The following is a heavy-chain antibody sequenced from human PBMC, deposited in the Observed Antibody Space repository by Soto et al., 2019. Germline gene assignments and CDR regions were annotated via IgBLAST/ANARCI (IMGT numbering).Heavy chain of an antibody. CDR2: IYYSGST. V-gene: IGHV4-39*01. Sequence: QLQLQESGPGLVKPSETLSLTCTVSGGSISSSSYYWGWIRQPPGKGLEWIGSIYYSGSTYYNPSLKSRVTISVDTSKNQFSLKLSSVTAADTAVYYCATYTADWKTRPDDYWGQGTLVTVSS. D-gene: IGHD1-1*01. CDR3: ATYTADWKTRPDDY. J-gene: IGHJ4*02. CDR1: GGSISSSSYY.